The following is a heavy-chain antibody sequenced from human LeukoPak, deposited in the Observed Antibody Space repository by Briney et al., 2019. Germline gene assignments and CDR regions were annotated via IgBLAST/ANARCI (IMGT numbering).Heavy chain of an antibody. CDR3: ARDHTGITIFGVVTVWFDY. CDR2: INPNSGGT. D-gene: IGHD3-3*01. V-gene: IGHV1-2*04. CDR1: GYTFTGYY. J-gene: IGHJ4*02. Sequence: ASVKVSCKASGYTFTGYYMHWVRQAPGQGLEWMGWINPNSGGTNYAQKFQGWVTMTRDTSISTAYMELSRLRSDDTAVYYCARDHTGITIFGVVTVWFDYWGQGTLVTVSS.